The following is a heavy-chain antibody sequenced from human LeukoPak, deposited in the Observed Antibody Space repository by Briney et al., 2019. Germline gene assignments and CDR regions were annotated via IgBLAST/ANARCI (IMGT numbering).Heavy chain of an antibody. V-gene: IGHV4-61*02. CDR3: ARSFSGSYYFEY. CDR2: IYTSGKT. J-gene: IGHJ4*02. Sequence: SETLSLTCTVSGDSISSGRYYWSWVRQPAGKELEWIGRIYTSGKTDYNPYTPSLKSRVTVSLDTSKNQLSLFLTSVTAADTAMYYCARSFSGSYYFEYWGQGTLVTVSS. CDR1: GDSISSGRYY. D-gene: IGHD1-26*01.